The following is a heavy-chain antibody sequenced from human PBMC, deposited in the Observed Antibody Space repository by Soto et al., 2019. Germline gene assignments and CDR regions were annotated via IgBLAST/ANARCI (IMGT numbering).Heavy chain of an antibody. J-gene: IGHJ4*02. CDR2: IIPIFGTA. CDR3: ASANEYNWNYEAGFDY. Sequence: QVQLVQSGAEVKKPGPSVKVSCKASGGTFSSYAISWVRQAPGQGLEWMGGIIPIFGTANYAQKFQGRVTITADESTSTAYMELSSPRSEDTAVYYCASANEYNWNYEAGFDYWGQGTLVTVSS. CDR1: GGTFSSYA. V-gene: IGHV1-69*01. D-gene: IGHD1-7*01.